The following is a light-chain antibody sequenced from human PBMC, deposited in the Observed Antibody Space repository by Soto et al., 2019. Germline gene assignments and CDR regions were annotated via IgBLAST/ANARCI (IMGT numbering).Light chain of an antibody. V-gene: IGKV1-5*03. CDR3: LQYNSYS. CDR2: QAS. CDR1: QSIGRW. Sequence: DIQMTQSPSTLSASVGDRVTITCRASQSIGRWLAWYQQKPGKAPTLLISQASTLQGGVPSRFSGSGSGTEFTLIINSLQPDDFATYYCLQYNSYSFGQGTKVEIK. J-gene: IGKJ2*01.